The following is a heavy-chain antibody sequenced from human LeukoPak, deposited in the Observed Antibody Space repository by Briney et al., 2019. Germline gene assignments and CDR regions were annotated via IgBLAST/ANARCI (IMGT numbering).Heavy chain of an antibody. J-gene: IGHJ4*02. Sequence: AGGSLRLSCAASGFTFISYAMSWVRQAPGKGLEWVAAISGSGGSTYSADSVKGRFTISRDNSKNTLYLQMNSLRAEDTAVYYCAKGIFGAARLISFDYWGQGTLVTVSS. CDR1: GFTFISYA. V-gene: IGHV3-23*01. CDR2: ISGSGGST. D-gene: IGHD6-6*01. CDR3: AKGIFGAARLISFDY.